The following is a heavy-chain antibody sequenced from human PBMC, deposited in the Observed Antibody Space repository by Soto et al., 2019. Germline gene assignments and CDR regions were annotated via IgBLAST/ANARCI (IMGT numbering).Heavy chain of an antibody. V-gene: IGHV3-48*03. J-gene: IGHJ3*01. D-gene: IGHD3-22*01. CDR3: AGEVCRAGSYRDAV. Sequence: GWSLRLSCAASGFDFRSSEMDWLRQAPGKGLEWIAYINIGGSPILYGDSVKGRFSISRDDARGSVHLQMNSLRVEDTAVYYSAGEVCRAGSYRDAV. CDR1: GFDFRSSE. CDR2: INIGGSPI.